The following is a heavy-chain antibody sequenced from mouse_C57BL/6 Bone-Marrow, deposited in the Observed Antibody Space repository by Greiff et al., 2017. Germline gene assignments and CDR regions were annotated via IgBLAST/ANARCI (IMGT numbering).Heavy chain of an antibody. CDR1: GYTFTSYG. J-gene: IGHJ2*01. Sequence: VQLQQSGAELARPGASVKLSCKASGYTFTSYGISWVKQRTGQGLEWIGEIYPRSGNTYYNEKFKGKATLTADKSSSTAYMELRSLTSADSAFYFYASPYYYGSSYNYWGQGTTLTVSS. CDR2: IYPRSGNT. V-gene: IGHV1-81*01. D-gene: IGHD1-1*01. CDR3: ASPYYYGSSYNY.